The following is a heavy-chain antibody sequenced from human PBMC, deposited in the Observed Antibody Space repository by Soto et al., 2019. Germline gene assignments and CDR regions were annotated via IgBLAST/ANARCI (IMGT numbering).Heavy chain of an antibody. CDR1: GFSLHTDRVG. J-gene: IGHJ4*02. CDR2: IYWDDSK. V-gene: IGHV2-5*02. D-gene: IGHD1-26*01. Sequence: QITLKESGPPLVKPTQTLTLTCTFSGFSLHTDRVGVGWIRQPPGKALEWLAVIYWDDSKTYRPSLKSRLTITKDTSKNQVALTMTDMDPVDTATYYCAHAYGGRSLYWGQGTLVTVSS. CDR3: AHAYGGRSLY.